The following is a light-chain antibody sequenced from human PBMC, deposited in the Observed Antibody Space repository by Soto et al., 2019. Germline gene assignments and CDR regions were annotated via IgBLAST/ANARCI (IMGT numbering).Light chain of an antibody. CDR2: DTS. J-gene: IGKJ1*01. V-gene: IGKV3-20*01. CDR3: QQYGASPWT. CDR1: QSGPNSR. Sequence: VFTQAPDTLNLSPGERATLSCRASQSGPNSRLAWYQQKPGQAPSLVISDTSIRATGIPDRFSGSGSGTDFSLIIGRLEPEDCAVYICQQYGASPWTCCQGTKGDIK.